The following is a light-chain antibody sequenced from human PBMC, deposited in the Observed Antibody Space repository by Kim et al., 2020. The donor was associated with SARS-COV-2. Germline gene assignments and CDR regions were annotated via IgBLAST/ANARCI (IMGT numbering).Light chain of an antibody. J-gene: IGKJ4*01. CDR3: QQSYSTLAT. Sequence: ASVGDRVTITCRASQSISSYLNWYQQKPGKAPKLLIYAASSLQSGVPSRFSGSGSETDFTLTISSLQPEDFATYYCQQSYSTLATFGGGTKVDIK. CDR1: QSISSY. V-gene: IGKV1-39*01. CDR2: AAS.